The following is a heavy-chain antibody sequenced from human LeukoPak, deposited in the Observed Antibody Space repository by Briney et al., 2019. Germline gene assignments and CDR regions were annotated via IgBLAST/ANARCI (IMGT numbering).Heavy chain of an antibody. CDR3: ARVRPLLYYFDY. J-gene: IGHJ4*02. CDR2: IYTRGST. Sequence: SETLSLTCTVSGGSISSYYWSWIRQPAGKGLEWIGCIYTRGSTNYNPSLKSRVTISVDTSKNQFSLKLSCVRAAHTAVYYCARVRPLLYYFDYWGEGTLVPVSS. CDR1: GGSISSYY. D-gene: IGHD1-26*01. V-gene: IGHV4-4*07.